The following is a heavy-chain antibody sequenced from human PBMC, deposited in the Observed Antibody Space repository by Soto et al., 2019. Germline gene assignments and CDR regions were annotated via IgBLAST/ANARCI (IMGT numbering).Heavy chain of an antibody. D-gene: IGHD6-19*01. CDR2: IWYDGSNK. J-gene: IGHJ6*02. CDR1: GFTFSSYG. V-gene: IGHV3-33*01. CDR3: ARGIAVAGTPYYYYGMDV. Sequence: GGSLRLSCAASGFTFSSYGMHWFRQAPGKGLEWVAVIWYDGSNKYYADSVKGRFTISRDNSKNTLYLQMNSLRAEDTAVYYCARGIAVAGTPYYYYGMDVWGQGTTVTVSS.